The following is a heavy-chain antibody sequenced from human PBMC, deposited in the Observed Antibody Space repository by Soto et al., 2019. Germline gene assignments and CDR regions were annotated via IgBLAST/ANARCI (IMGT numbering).Heavy chain of an antibody. V-gene: IGHV1-2*04. CDR3: ARGGAASHHYSYSDGMDV. CDR1: GYTFTGYY. J-gene: IGHJ6*02. CDR2: INPNSGGT. D-gene: IGHD1-26*01. Sequence: QVQLVQSGAEVKKPGAAVKVSCKASGYTFTGYYMHWVRQAPGQGLEWMGWINPNSGGTNYAQKLQGWVTMTRDTSISTDYMELSRLRSDDTAVYYCARGGAASHHYSYSDGMDVWGQGTTVTVSS.